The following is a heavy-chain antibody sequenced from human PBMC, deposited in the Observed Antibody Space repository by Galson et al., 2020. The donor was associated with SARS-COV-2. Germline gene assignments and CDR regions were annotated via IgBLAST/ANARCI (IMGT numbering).Heavy chain of an antibody. CDR3: ARDPSSYYDSSGYYGNDAFDI. D-gene: IGHD3-22*01. CDR1: GFTFSNYW. V-gene: IGHV3-7*01. CDR2: IKQDGSEK. Sequence: QLGESLKISCVASGFTFSNYWMSWVRQAPGKGLERVAHIKQDGSEKYYADSVKGRFTISRDNGKNSLYLQVNNLRAEDTAVYYCARDPSSYYDSSGYYGNDAFDIWGQGTMVTVSS. J-gene: IGHJ3*02.